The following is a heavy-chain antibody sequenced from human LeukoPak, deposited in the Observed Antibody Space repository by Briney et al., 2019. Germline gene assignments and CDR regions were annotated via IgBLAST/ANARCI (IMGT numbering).Heavy chain of an antibody. V-gene: IGHV3-11*01. J-gene: IGHJ4*02. CDR1: GFNLREYY. CDR2: INSNGDTI. Sequence: GGSLRLSCAASGFNLREYYMSWIRQAPGKGLEWISSINSNGDTIHYADSVKGRFTISRDNAKNSLYLQMTSLRAGDTAKYYCARDRFGVFDYWGPGTLVTVPS. CDR3: ARDRFGVFDY. D-gene: IGHD2-8*01.